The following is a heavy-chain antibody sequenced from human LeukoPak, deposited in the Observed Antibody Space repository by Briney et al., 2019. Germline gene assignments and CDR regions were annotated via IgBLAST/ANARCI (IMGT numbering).Heavy chain of an antibody. J-gene: IGHJ4*02. Sequence: GGSLRLSCAASGFTVSRNYMNWVRQAPGKGLEWVSVIYSGGVTYYADSVKGRFTISRDHSKNTLYLQMDSLRAEDTAVYYCARGGSRRTFDYWGQGTLVTVSS. CDR2: IYSGGVT. V-gene: IGHV3-53*05. CDR3: ARGGSRRTFDY. D-gene: IGHD6-13*01. CDR1: GFTVSRNY.